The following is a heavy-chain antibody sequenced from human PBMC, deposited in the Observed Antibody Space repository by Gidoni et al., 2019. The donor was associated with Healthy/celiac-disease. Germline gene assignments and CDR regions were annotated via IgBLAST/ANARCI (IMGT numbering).Heavy chain of an antibody. CDR3: ASYPEGYGYGYSGGDFDY. CDR2: ISAYKGNT. D-gene: IGHD5-18*01. V-gene: IGHV1-18*01. CDR1: GYTFTSYG. Sequence: QVQLVQSGAEVKKPGASVKVSCKASGYTFTSYGISWVRQAPEQGLEWMGWISAYKGNTNYAQKLQGRVTMTTHTSTSTAYMGLRSLGSDDTAVYYCASYPEGYGYGYSGGDFDYWGQETLVTVSS. J-gene: IGHJ4*02.